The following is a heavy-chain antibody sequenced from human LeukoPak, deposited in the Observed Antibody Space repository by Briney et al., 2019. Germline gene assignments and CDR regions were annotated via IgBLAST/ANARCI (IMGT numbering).Heavy chain of an antibody. CDR3: ARESREMATLIDY. J-gene: IGHJ4*02. CDR1: GFTFSSYA. Sequence: GGSLRLSCAASGFTFSSYAMSWVRQTPGKGLEWVSSISGSGGSTYYADSVKGRFTISRDSSKNTLFLQMNSLRAEDTAVYYCARESREMATLIDYWGQGTLVTVSS. CDR2: ISGSGGST. V-gene: IGHV3-23*01. D-gene: IGHD5-24*01.